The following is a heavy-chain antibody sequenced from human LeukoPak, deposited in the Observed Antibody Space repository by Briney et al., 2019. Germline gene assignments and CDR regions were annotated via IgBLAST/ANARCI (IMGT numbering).Heavy chain of an antibody. J-gene: IGHJ4*02. Sequence: ASVKVSFTTSGYTFTGFGISWVRQAPGQGLEWLGWISGSKGNTHYIQRLQGRITMTTDTSTSTAYMELRSLRSDDTALYYCGREFCDTHRCFFPDFWGQGTLVTVSS. CDR1: GYTFTGFG. CDR3: GREFCDTHRCFFPDF. V-gene: IGHV1-18*01. D-gene: IGHD4/OR15-4a*01. CDR2: ISGSKGNT.